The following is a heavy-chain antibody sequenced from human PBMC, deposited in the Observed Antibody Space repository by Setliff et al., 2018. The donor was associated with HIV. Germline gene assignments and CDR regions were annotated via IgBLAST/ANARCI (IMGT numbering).Heavy chain of an antibody. D-gene: IGHD5-18*01. J-gene: IGHJ1*01. CDR3: ARGGYSYGFGRHRAYFQY. CDR2: IYHSGTT. CDR1: GYSISSGYY. V-gene: IGHV4-38-2*01. Sequence: PSETLSLTCAVSGYSISSGYYWGRIRQPPGKGLEWVGSIYHSGTTYYNPSLKSRVTVSVDTSKNQFSLKLSSVTAADTAVFYCARGGYSYGFGRHRAYFQYWGQGTQVTVSS.